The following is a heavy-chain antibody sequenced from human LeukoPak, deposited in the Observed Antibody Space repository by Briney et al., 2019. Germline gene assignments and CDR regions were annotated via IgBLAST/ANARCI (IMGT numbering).Heavy chain of an antibody. CDR3: ATSRDGYNHFDY. CDR2: IYHRGNT. CDR1: GDSITTSNW. J-gene: IGHJ4*02. Sequence: SETLSLTCVVSGDSITTSNWWNWVRQPPGKGLEWIGKIYHRGNTNNNPSLKSRVTMSVDRSKIQFSLNLTSVTAADTAVYYCATSRDGYNHFDYWGQGILVTVSS. V-gene: IGHV4-4*02. D-gene: IGHD5-24*01.